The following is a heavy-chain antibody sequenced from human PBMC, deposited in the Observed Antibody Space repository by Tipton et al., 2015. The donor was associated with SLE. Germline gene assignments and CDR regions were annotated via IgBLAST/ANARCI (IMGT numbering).Heavy chain of an antibody. CDR2: IYYSGST. J-gene: IGHJ4*02. Sequence: TLSLTCTVSGGSISSHYWSWIRQPPGKGLEWIGYIYYSGSTNYNPSLKSRVTLSVDTSKNQFSLKLSSVTAADTAVYYCASGVLGQQLPGVWGQGTLVTVSS. CDR1: GGSISSHY. CDR3: ASGVLGQQLPGV. V-gene: IGHV4-59*11. D-gene: IGHD6-13*01.